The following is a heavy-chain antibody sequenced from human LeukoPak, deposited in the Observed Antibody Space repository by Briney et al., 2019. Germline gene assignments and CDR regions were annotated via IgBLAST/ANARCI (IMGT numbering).Heavy chain of an antibody. V-gene: IGHV4-59*01. CDR1: SGSISSYY. CDR3: ASLELVGEKRGAFHT. D-gene: IGHD1-26*01. J-gene: IGHJ3*02. Sequence: SGTLSLTCTVSSGSISSYYWSWIRQPPGKELEWIGYIYYSGTTNYNPSLNSRVTISLDASNKQLSLTLNSVTAADTAVYYCASLELVGEKRGAFHTWGQGTMVTVSS. CDR2: IYYSGTT.